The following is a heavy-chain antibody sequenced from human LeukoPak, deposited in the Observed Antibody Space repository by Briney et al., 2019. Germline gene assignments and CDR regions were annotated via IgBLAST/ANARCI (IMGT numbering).Heavy chain of an antibody. J-gene: IGHJ4*02. D-gene: IGHD6-13*01. CDR3: ARFSAAAGGFDY. Sequence: NPSETLSLTCTVSGGSFSGYYWSWIRQPPGKGLEWIGEINHSGSTNYNPSLKSRVTISVDTSKNQFSLKLSSVTAADTAVYYCARFSAAAGGFDYWGQGTLVTVSS. CDR2: INHSGST. V-gene: IGHV4-34*01. CDR1: GGSFSGYY.